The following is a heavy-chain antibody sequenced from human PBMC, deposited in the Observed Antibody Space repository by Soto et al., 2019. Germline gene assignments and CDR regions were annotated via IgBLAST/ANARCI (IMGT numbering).Heavy chain of an antibody. CDR3: AREYYYDSSGSPQGSYYFDY. CDR2: IYYSGST. J-gene: IGHJ4*02. Sequence: PSETLSLTCTVSGGSISSHYWSRIRQPPGKGLEWIGYIYYSGSTNYNPSLKSRVTISVDTSKNQFSLKLSSVTAADTAVYYCAREYYYDSSGSPQGSYYFDYWGQGTLVTVSS. V-gene: IGHV4-59*11. CDR1: GGSISSHY. D-gene: IGHD3-22*01.